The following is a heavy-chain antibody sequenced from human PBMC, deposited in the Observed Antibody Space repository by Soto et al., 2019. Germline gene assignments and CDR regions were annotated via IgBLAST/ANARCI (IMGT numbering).Heavy chain of an antibody. D-gene: IGHD4-17*01. CDR3: ARPANTVADHFDL. V-gene: IGHV5-51*01. CDR2: IYPSDSDT. CDR1: GYTFTIYW. Sequence: GESLKISCRVSGYTFTIYWIGWVRQMPGKGLEWMGIIYPSDSDTRYSPSFQGQVTTSADQSINTAYLQWDSLKASDTAIYYCARPANTVADHFDLWGQGTPVTVSS. J-gene: IGHJ4*02.